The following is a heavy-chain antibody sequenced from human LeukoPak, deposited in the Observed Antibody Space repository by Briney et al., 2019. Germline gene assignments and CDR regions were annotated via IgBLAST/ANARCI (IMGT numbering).Heavy chain of an antibody. J-gene: IGHJ4*02. V-gene: IGHV1-69*05. CDR2: IIPIFGTA. Sequence: ASVKVSCKASGGTFSSYAISWVRQAPGQGLEWMGGIIPIFGTANYAQKFLGRVTVTTDESTSTAYMELSSLRSEDTAVYYCARDWGDYGGEYYFDYWGQGTLVTVSS. CDR1: GGTFSSYA. CDR3: ARDWGDYGGEYYFDY. D-gene: IGHD4-17*01.